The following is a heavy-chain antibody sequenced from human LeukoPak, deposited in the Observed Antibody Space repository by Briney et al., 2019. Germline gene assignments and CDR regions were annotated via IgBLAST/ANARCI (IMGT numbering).Heavy chain of an antibody. Sequence: GGSLRLSCAASGFTVSSNYMSWVRQAPGKGLEWVANIKQDGSEKYYVDSVKGRFTISRDNAKNSLYLQMNSLRAEDTAVYYCAREGTVIIVDYWGQGTLVTVSS. CDR2: IKQDGSEK. CDR3: AREGTVIIVDY. J-gene: IGHJ4*02. V-gene: IGHV3-7*03. CDR1: GFTVSSNY. D-gene: IGHD3-3*01.